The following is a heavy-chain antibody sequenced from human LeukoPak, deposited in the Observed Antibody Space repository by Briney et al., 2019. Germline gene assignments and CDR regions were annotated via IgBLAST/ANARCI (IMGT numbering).Heavy chain of an antibody. CDR2: INPNTGAT. V-gene: IGHV1-2*06. J-gene: IGHJ5*02. CDR3: ARDQGDGGNSFDP. CDR1: GYTFTGYY. D-gene: IGHD4-23*01. Sequence: ASVKVSCKASGYTFTGYYMHWVRQAPGHGLEWMGRINPNTGATKYAQKFQGRVSMIRDRSINTAFMEVSRLRYDDTAVYYCARDQGDGGNSFDPWGQGTLVTVSS.